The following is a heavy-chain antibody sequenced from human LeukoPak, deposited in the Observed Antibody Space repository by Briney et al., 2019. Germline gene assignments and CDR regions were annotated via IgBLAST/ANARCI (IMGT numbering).Heavy chain of an antibody. CDR3: ARDPPTITLAGNGNDY. Sequence: PGGSLRLSCAASGFIFSRYGMNWVRQAPGKGLEWVAYISSSSSYIYYADSVKGRFTISRDNAKKSLYLQMNSLRAEDTAVYYCARDPPTITLAGNGNDYWGQGTLVTVSS. CDR1: GFIFSRYG. CDR2: ISSSSSYI. J-gene: IGHJ4*02. D-gene: IGHD6-19*01. V-gene: IGHV3-21*01.